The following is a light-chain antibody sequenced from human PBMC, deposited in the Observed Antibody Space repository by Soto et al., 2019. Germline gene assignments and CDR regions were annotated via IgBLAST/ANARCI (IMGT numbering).Light chain of an antibody. CDR2: KAS. J-gene: IGKJ4*01. Sequence: DIQMTQSPSSLSASVGDRVTFTCRASQSISNWLAWYQQKPGKAPKLLIYKASTLESGVPSRFSGSGSGTEFTLNISSLQADDFASYYCQQYNSYRLAFGGGTKVEIK. CDR3: QQYNSYRLA. V-gene: IGKV1-5*03. CDR1: QSISNW.